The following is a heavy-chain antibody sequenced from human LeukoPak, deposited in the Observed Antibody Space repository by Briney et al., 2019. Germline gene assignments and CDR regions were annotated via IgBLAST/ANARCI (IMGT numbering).Heavy chain of an antibody. Sequence: PGGSVRLSCAASGFTFSSYWIHWVRQAPGKGLVWVSRINSDGSSTTYADSVKGRFTIPRDNAKNTLYLQMNSLRAEDTAVYYCARGGSSWSGYFQHWGQGTLVTVSS. J-gene: IGHJ1*01. CDR3: ARGGSSWSGYFQH. D-gene: IGHD6-13*01. CDR2: INSDGSST. CDR1: GFTFSSYW. V-gene: IGHV3-74*01.